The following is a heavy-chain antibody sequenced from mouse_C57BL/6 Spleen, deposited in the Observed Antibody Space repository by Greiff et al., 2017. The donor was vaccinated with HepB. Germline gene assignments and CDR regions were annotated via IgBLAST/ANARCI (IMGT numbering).Heavy chain of an antibody. V-gene: IGHV1-26*01. Sequence: EVQLQQSGPELVKPGASVKISCKASGYTFTDYYMNWVKQSHGKSLEWIGDINPNNGGTSYNQKFKGKATLTVDKSSSTAYMELRSLTSEDSAVYYCAREGDYYSNFWYFDVWGTGTTVTVSS. CDR2: INPNNGGT. J-gene: IGHJ1*03. CDR3: AREGDYYSNFWYFDV. D-gene: IGHD2-5*01. CDR1: GYTFTDYY.